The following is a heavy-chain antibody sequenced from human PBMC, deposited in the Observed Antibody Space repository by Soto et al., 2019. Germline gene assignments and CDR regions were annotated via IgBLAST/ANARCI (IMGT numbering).Heavy chain of an antibody. D-gene: IGHD2-15*01. V-gene: IGHV3-30*03. CDR1: GFTFSSYG. J-gene: IGHJ6*02. Sequence: GGSLRLSCAASGFTFSSYGMHWVRQAPGKGLEWVAVISYDGSNKYYADSVKGRFTISRDNAKKSLYLQMNSLRVEDTAVYYCARARPDIVRVVGETPGYYGMDVWGQGTTVTVSS. CDR3: ARARPDIVRVVGETPGYYGMDV. CDR2: ISYDGSNK.